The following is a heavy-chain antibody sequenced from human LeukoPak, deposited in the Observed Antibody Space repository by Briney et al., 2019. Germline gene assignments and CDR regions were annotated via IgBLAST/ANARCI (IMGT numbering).Heavy chain of an antibody. Sequence: PGGSLRLSCAASGFTFSGYWMTWVRQAPGKGLEWVANIKKDGSEKYYVGSVNGRFTISRDNAKNSLYLQMNSLRVEDTAVYYCASYWDYYFDYWGQGTLVTVSS. J-gene: IGHJ4*02. V-gene: IGHV3-7*01. CDR3: ASYWDYYFDY. CDR2: IKKDGSEK. D-gene: IGHD1-7*01. CDR1: GFTFSGYW.